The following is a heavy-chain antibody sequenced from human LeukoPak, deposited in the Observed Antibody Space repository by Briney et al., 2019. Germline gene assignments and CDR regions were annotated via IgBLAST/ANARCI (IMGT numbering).Heavy chain of an antibody. CDR1: GFTFSSYS. CDR2: ISGRSESK. CDR3: ARPTGSYGFDI. J-gene: IGHJ3*02. D-gene: IGHD4-17*01. V-gene: IGHV3-48*01. Sequence: GGSLRLSCAASGFTFSSYSMNWVRQAPGKGLEWVSYISGRSESKSYADSVKGRFTISRDNAKNSLYLQMNSLRVEDTALYYRARPTGSYGFDIWGQGAMVTVSS.